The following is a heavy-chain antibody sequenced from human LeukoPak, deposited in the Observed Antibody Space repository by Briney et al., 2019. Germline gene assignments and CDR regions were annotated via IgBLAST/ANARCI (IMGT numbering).Heavy chain of an antibody. Sequence: GGSLRLSCAASGLTFSSYWMSWVRQAPGKGLEWVANIKQDGSEKYYVDSVKGRFTISRDNAKNSLYLQMNSLRAEDTAVYYCAREKVGANPLYYWGQGTLVTVSS. V-gene: IGHV3-7*01. J-gene: IGHJ4*02. CDR2: IKQDGSEK. D-gene: IGHD1-26*01. CDR3: AREKVGANPLYY. CDR1: GLTFSSYW.